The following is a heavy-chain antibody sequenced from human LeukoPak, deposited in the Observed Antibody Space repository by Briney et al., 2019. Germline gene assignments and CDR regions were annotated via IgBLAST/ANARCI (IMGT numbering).Heavy chain of an antibody. J-gene: IGHJ6*03. Sequence: GGPLSLLCGPSGLIYGIYRMQCARDAPDKAGVGVAYIRYDGTKQYYGEYVKGRFTISRDNSKNTLYLEMSSLRGEDTALYYCVKIGADLNPDYLFYFYMDVWGKGTTVTVSS. CDR3: VKIGADLNPDYLFYFYMDV. CDR1: GLIYGIYR. D-gene: IGHD1-14*01. CDR2: IRYDGTKQ. V-gene: IGHV3-30*02.